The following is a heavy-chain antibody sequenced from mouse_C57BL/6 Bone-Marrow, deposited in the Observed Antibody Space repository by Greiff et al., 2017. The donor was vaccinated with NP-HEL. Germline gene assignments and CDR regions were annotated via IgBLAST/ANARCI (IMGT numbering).Heavy chain of an antibody. J-gene: IGHJ2*01. CDR1: GYTFTSYW. CDR2: IHPNSGST. V-gene: IGHV1-64*01. CDR3: ARESDDGYYGDY. D-gene: IGHD2-3*01. Sequence: VKLQQPGAELVKPGASVKLSCKASGYTFTSYWMHWVKQRPGQGLAWIGMIHPNSGSTNYNEKFKSKATLTVDKSSSTAYMQLSSLTSEDSAVYYCARESDDGYYGDYWGQGTTLTVSS.